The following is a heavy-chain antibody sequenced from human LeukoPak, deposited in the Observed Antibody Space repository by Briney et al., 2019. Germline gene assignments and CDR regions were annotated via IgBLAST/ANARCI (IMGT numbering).Heavy chain of an antibody. CDR3: ARDSAYYYGSGSYPKTPNFDY. Sequence: QPGGSLRLSCAASGFTFSSYAMHWVRQAPGKGLEWVAVISYDGSNKYYADSVKGRFTISRDNSKNTLYLQMNSLRAEDTAVYYCARDSAYYYGSGSYPKTPNFDYWGQGTLVTVSS. V-gene: IGHV3-30-3*01. D-gene: IGHD3-10*01. J-gene: IGHJ4*02. CDR1: GFTFSSYA. CDR2: ISYDGSNK.